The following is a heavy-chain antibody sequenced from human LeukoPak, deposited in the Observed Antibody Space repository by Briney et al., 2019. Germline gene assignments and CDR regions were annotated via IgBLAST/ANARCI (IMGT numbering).Heavy chain of an antibody. CDR2: ISAYNGNT. CDR3: ATPIVGATLGY. J-gene: IGHJ4*02. V-gene: IGHV1-18*01. Sequence: GASVKVSCKASGYTFTSYGISWVRQAPGQGLEWMGWISAYNGNTNYAQELQGRVTMTTDTSTSTAYMELRSLRSDDTAVYYCATPIVGATLGYWGQGTLVTVSS. D-gene: IGHD1-26*01. CDR1: GYTFTSYG.